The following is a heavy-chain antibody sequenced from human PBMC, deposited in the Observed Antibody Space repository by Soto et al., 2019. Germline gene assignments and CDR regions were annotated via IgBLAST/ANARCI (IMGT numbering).Heavy chain of an antibody. CDR1: GFSFSFYG. Sequence: XLRLSCETSGFSFSFYGMHWVRQAPGKGLEWVAVIWYDASKQFYAASVEGRFTISRDNSKNTLYLQMNSLRAEDTAVYYCARDCGGILTGPLCYWGQGTLVTASS. V-gene: IGHV3-33*01. J-gene: IGHJ4*02. D-gene: IGHD3-9*01. CDR3: ARDCGGILTGPLCY. CDR2: IWYDASKQ.